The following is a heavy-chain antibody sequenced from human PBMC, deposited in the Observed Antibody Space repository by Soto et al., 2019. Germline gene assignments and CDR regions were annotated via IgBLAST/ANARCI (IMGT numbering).Heavy chain of an antibody. J-gene: IGHJ4*02. D-gene: IGHD6-13*01. CDR2: ISYDGSNK. Sequence: GGSLRLSCAASGFTFSSYAMHWVRQAPGKGLEWVAVISYDGSNKYYADSVKGRFTISRDNSKNTLYLQMNSLRAEDTAVYYCARVEGPYSSSWYFDYWGQGTLVTVSS. CDR1: GFTFSSYA. V-gene: IGHV3-30-3*01. CDR3: ARVEGPYSSSWYFDY.